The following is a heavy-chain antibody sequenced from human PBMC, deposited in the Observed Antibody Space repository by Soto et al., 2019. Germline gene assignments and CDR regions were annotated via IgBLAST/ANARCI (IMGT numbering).Heavy chain of an antibody. D-gene: IGHD3-3*01. CDR1: GFTFSSYA. Sequence: GGSLRLSCAASGFTFSSYAMSWVRQAPGKGLEWVSAISGSGGSTYYADSVKGRFTISRDNSKNTLYLQMNSLRAEDTAVYYCAKSGDYYDFWSGYYRWGNDFDIWGQGTMVTVSS. J-gene: IGHJ3*02. CDR3: AKSGDYYDFWSGYYRWGNDFDI. CDR2: ISGSGGST. V-gene: IGHV3-23*01.